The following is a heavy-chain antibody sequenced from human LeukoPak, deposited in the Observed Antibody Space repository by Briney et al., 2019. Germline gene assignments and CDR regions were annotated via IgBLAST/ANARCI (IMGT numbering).Heavy chain of an antibody. J-gene: IGHJ3*02. CDR1: GGFISDYS. CDR3: ARDRDSSSWFSDAFDI. Sequence: SETLSLTCTVSGGFISDYSWSWIRQPAKKGLEWIGRIFTSGSTNYNPSLKSRVTLSLDMSKNQFSLKLNSVTAADTAVYYCARDRDSSSWFSDAFDIWGQGTMVTVSS. CDR2: IFTSGST. D-gene: IGHD6-13*01. V-gene: IGHV4-4*07.